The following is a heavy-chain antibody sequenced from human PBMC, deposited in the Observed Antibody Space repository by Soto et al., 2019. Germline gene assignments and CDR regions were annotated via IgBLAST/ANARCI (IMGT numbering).Heavy chain of an antibody. D-gene: IGHD6-6*01. CDR3: ARTSSIAARNYYYYGMDV. CDR1: GFTFSSYA. CDR2: ISYDGSNK. Sequence: PGGSLRLSCAASGFTFSSYAMHWVRQAPGKGLEWVAVISYDGSNKYYADSVKGRFTISRDNSKNTLYLQMNSLRAEDTAVYYCARTSSIAARNYYYYGMDVWGQGTTVTVSS. V-gene: IGHV3-30-3*01. J-gene: IGHJ6*02.